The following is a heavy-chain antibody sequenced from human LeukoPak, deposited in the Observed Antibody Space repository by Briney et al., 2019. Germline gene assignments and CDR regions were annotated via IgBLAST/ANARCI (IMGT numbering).Heavy chain of an antibody. J-gene: IGHJ5*02. V-gene: IGHV4-39*01. Sequence: PSETLSLTCTVSGGSISSSSYYWGWIRQPPGKGLEWIGSIYYSGSTYYNPSLRSRVTISVDTSKNQFSLKLSSVTAADTAVYYCASDYSNYGWFDPWGQGTLVTVSS. CDR1: GGSISSSSYY. CDR2: IYYSGST. D-gene: IGHD4-11*01. CDR3: ASDYSNYGWFDP.